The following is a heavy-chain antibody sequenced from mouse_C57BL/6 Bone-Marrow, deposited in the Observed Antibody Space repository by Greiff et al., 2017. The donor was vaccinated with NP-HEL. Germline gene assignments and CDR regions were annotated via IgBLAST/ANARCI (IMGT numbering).Heavy chain of an antibody. CDR2: INYDGSST. D-gene: IGHD2-4*01. Sequence: EVKLVESEGGLVQPGSSMKLSCTTSGFTFSDYYMAWVRQVPEKGLDWVANINYDGSSTYYLDSLKSRFIISRDNAKNLLYLQMSSLKSEDTATYDCAREGGLRRRTYAMDYWGQGTSVTVSS. CDR1: GFTFSDYY. V-gene: IGHV5-16*01. J-gene: IGHJ4*01. CDR3: AREGGLRRRTYAMDY.